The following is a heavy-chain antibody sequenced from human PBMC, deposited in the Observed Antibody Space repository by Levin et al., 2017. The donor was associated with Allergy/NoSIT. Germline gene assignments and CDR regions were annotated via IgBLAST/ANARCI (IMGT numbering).Heavy chain of an antibody. CDR2: IYPGDSDT. D-gene: IGHD5-18*01. J-gene: IGHJ3*02. CDR1: GYTFTNYW. V-gene: IGHV5-51*01. CDR3: AKRGTESRYSSDI. Sequence: ASVKVSCKGSGYTFTNYWIAWVRQMPGKGLECMGIIYPGDSDTRYSPSFQGQVTISADKSISTAYLEWSSLKASDTAMYFCAKRGTESRYSSDIWGHGTMVTVSS.